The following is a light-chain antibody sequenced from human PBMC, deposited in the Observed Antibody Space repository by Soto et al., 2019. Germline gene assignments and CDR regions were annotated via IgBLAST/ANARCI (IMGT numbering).Light chain of an antibody. Sequence: EIVLTHSPATLSLSPGERATLSCSASPSVTNFLAWYQQKPGQAPRLLIYGAFNRATGIPARFSGSGSGTDFTLTISSLDPEDSAIYYCQQRNIWPPVNFGQGTRLEIK. CDR3: QQRNIWPPVN. J-gene: IGKJ5*01. CDR2: GAF. V-gene: IGKV3-11*01. CDR1: PSVTNF.